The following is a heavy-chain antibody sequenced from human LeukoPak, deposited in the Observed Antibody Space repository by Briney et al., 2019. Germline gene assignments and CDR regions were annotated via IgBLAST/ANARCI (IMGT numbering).Heavy chain of an antibody. D-gene: IGHD3-3*01. V-gene: IGHV4-59*01. CDR1: GGSLSNYY. CDR2: IYYSGST. J-gene: IGHJ3*02. Sequence: PSETLSLTCAVYGGSLSNYYWSWIRQPPGKGLEWIGYIYYSGSTNYNPSLKSRVTISVDTSKNQFSLKLSSVTAADTAVYYCARDRADFWSGYYAFDIWGPGTMVTVSS. CDR3: ARDRADFWSGYYAFDI.